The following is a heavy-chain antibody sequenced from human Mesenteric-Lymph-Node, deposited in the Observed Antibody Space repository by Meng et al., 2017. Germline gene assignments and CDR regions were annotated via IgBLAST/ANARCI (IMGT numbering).Heavy chain of an antibody. D-gene: IGHD5-12*01. CDR2: SYYSGST. Sequence: GPVLVKPPETSPPTCNGAGGTLSSSLTYWGLIRQPPGKGLEWIGSSYYSGSTYYNPSLRRRVTMSLDTSKNQFSLKLSSVTATDTAVYYCARHDGGYGDYFDHWGQGTLVTVSS. CDR1: GGTLSSSLTY. J-gene: IGHJ4*02. V-gene: IGHV4-39*01. CDR3: ARHDGGYGDYFDH.